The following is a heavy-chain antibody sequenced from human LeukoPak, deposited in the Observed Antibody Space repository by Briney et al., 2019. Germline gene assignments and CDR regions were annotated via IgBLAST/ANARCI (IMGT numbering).Heavy chain of an antibody. J-gene: IGHJ4*02. Sequence: GGSLRLSCAACGFTFSDYYMSWIRQVPGKGLEWVSHISSFSNFRSYADSVKGRFTISRDNAKNSLYLQVNSLRAEDTAVYYCARPTIAAAGNFEYWGQGTLVNVSS. CDR3: ARPTIAAAGNFEY. CDR1: GFTFSDYY. CDR2: ISSFSNFR. D-gene: IGHD6-13*01. V-gene: IGHV3-11*03.